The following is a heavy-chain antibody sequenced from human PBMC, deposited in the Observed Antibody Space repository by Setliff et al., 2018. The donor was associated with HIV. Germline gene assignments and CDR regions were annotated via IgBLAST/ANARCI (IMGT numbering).Heavy chain of an antibody. CDR2: IYNSAST. D-gene: IGHD3-22*01. V-gene: IGHV4-4*09. Sequence: SETLSLTCTVSDASISTDYWTWIRQPPGKGLEWIGYIYNSASTSCNPSLKSRVTISVDTSKNQFSLRLTSVTAADTAVYFCARLRITMIMMLNYFDYWGQGTLVTVSS. CDR1: DASISTDY. CDR3: ARLRITMIMMLNYFDY. J-gene: IGHJ4*02.